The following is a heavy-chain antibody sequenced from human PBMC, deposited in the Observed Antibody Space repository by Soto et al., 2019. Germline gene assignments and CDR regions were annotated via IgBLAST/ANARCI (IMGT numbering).Heavy chain of an antibody. CDR2: IVVGSGNT. D-gene: IGHD3-22*01. CDR3: AAFSVHGDSSGYHYRNWYFDL. CDR1: GFTFTTST. V-gene: IGHV1-58*01. Sequence: QMQLVQSGPEVKKPGTSVKVSCKASGFTFTTSTAQWVRQARGQRLEWIGWIVVGSGNTNYAQKFQKRVTITRDMSTSTAYMELSGLRSEDTAVYYCAAFSVHGDSSGYHYRNWYFDLWGRGTLVTVSS. J-gene: IGHJ2*01.